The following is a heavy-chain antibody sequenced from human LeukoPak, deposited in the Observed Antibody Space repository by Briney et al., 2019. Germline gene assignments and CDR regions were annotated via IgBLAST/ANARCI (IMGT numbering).Heavy chain of an antibody. J-gene: IGHJ4*02. Sequence: ASVKVSCKASGGTFSSYAISWVRQAPGQGLEWMGWISAHNGNTNYAQKLQGRVTMTTDTSTSTAYMELRSLRSDDTAVYYCARDGQFEYYDSSGYRVWGQGTLVTVSS. CDR2: ISAHNGNT. CDR1: GGTFSSYA. CDR3: ARDGQFEYYDSSGYRV. V-gene: IGHV1-18*01. D-gene: IGHD3-22*01.